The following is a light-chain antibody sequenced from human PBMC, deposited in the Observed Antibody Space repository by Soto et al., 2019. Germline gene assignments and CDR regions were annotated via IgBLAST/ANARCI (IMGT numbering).Light chain of an antibody. CDR1: ETVSTN. Sequence: EIVLTQSPGTLSLSPGERVTLSCRASETVSTNLAWYQQRPGQAPRLLIYDVSTGATGIPARFSGRRSGTEFTLTISSLQSEDFGVYYCQQYNSWPQTFGQGTKVDIK. V-gene: IGKV3-15*01. CDR3: QQYNSWPQT. CDR2: DVS. J-gene: IGKJ1*01.